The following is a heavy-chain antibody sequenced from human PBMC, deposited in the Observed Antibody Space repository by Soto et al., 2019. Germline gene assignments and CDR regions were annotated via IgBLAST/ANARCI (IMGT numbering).Heavy chain of an antibody. CDR3: ARSVSFITPRPDY. CDR1: GYTFTDYY. Sequence: GASVKVSCKASGYTFTDYYLHWVRQAPGQGLECMGWINPNNGDTNYAQKFQGRVTMTRDTSISTAYMEVSRLRSDATAVYYCARSVSFITPRPDYWGQGTLVTVSS. D-gene: IGHD6-6*01. CDR2: INPNNGDT. J-gene: IGHJ4*02. V-gene: IGHV1-2*02.